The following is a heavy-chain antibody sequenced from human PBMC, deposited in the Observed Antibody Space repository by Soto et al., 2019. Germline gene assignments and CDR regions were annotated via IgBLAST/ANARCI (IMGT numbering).Heavy chain of an antibody. D-gene: IGHD6-25*01. Sequence: QVHLVESGGGVVQPGRSLRLSCAASGFIFSTYAMHWVRQAPGKGLEWVAVISYDGYFKYYADSVKGRFTISRDNSKNMLYLQMNSLEAEDTAVYYFARVQSQGADASYRGYPYYGMAVWGQGTTVTFSS. CDR3: ARVQSQGADASYRGYPYYGMAV. CDR2: ISYDGYFK. CDR1: GFIFSTYA. J-gene: IGHJ6*01. V-gene: IGHV3-30*04.